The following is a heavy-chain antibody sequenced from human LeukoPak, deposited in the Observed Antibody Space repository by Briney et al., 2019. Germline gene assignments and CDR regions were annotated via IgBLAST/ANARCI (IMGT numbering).Heavy chain of an antibody. CDR2: MNPNSGGT. CDR1: GYTFTGYY. V-gene: IGHV1-2*02. Sequence: GASVKVSCKASGYTFTGYYMHWVRQAPGQGLEWMGWMNPNSGGTNYAQKFQGRVTMTRDTSISAVYMELSRLRSDDTAVYYCARVGTGVYNLVQYWGQGTLVTVSS. CDR3: ARVGTGVYNLVQY. J-gene: IGHJ4*02. D-gene: IGHD5-24*01.